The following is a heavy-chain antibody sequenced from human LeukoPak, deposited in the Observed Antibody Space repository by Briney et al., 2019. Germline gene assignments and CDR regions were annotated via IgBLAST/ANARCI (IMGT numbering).Heavy chain of an antibody. V-gene: IGHV4-59*01. J-gene: IGHJ3*02. CDR3: ARVRRYCSSTSCYFFAFDI. D-gene: IGHD2-2*01. CDR1: GGSISSYY. Sequence: KPSETLSLTCTVSGGSISSYYWSWIRQPPGKGLEWIGCIYYSGSTNYNPSLKSRVTISVDTSKNQFSLKLSSVTAADTAVYYCARVRRYCSSTSCYFFAFDIWGQGTMVTVSS. CDR2: IYYSGST.